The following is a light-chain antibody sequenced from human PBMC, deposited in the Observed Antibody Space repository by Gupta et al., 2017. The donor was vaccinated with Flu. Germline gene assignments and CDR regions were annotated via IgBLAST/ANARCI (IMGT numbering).Light chain of an antibody. Sequence: EIVMTHAPLSLPVSPGEPASSSCRASQSRLHSNVYNYLDSYLQKPGRSAQLLLYLGSNRASAVLHRLGGSSSCGAFTLKIIRMVAPDVVAYYCCQALETPITFGHGTKVDIK. CDR1: QSRLHSNVYNY. J-gene: IGKJ3*01. CDR2: LGS. V-gene: IGKV2-28*01. CDR3: CQALETPIT.